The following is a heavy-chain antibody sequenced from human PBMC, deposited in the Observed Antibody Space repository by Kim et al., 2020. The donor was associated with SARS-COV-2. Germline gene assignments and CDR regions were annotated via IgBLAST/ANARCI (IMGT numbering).Heavy chain of an antibody. J-gene: IGHJ4*02. CDR3: ATWGGYYDSRRQFDY. Sequence: SETLSLNCTVSAGSIFTYYWSWVRQPPGKGLEWIGYIFYSGFTNYNPSLKSRVTISIDTSKNQFSLHLNSVTAADTAVYYCATWGGYYDSRRQFDYWGQGTLVTVSS. V-gene: IGHV4-59*08. CDR2: IFYSGFT. D-gene: IGHD3-10*01. CDR1: AGSIFTYY.